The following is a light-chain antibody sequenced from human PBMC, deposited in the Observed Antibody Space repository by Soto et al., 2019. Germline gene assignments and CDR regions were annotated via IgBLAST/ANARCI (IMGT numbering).Light chain of an antibody. J-gene: IGKJ4*01. V-gene: IGKV3-15*01. CDR2: GAS. Sequence: EIVMTQSPVTLSVSPGERGTLSCRASQRISRNLAWYQLRPGQAPRLLLYGASTRASGTPTRFSGRGSGTEFTLTISRLQSSDFAVYYCKNYYNWPPHSFGGGLMVEIK. CDR1: QRISRN. CDR3: KNYYNWPPHS.